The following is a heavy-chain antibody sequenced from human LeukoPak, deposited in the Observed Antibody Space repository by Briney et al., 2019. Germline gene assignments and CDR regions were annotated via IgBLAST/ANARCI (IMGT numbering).Heavy chain of an antibody. CDR3: ARGSRTAAL. V-gene: IGHV3-74*01. J-gene: IGHJ4*02. CDR1: GFTFSSYW. D-gene: IGHD2-2*01. CDR2: IDNEGSST. Sequence: GGSLRLSCAASGFTFSSYWMHWVRQAPGKGLVWVSRIDNEGSSTSYADSVKGRFTISRDNAKNTLYLQMNSLRAEDTAFYRCARGSRTAALWGQGVLVTVSS.